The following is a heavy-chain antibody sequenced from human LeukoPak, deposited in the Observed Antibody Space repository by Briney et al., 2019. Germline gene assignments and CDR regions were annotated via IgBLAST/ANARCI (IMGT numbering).Heavy chain of an antibody. Sequence: ASVKVSCKASGYTFTSYGVHWVRQAPGQRLEWMGWINPGNSHTQYSQMFQGRVTITRDTSAGTAYMELSYLRSEDTALYFCARSIVYSSDSDGGYYFDYWGQGTLVTVSS. V-gene: IGHV1-3*01. D-gene: IGHD6-19*01. CDR2: INPGNSHT. J-gene: IGHJ4*02. CDR1: GYTFTSYG. CDR3: ARSIVYSSDSDGGYYFDY.